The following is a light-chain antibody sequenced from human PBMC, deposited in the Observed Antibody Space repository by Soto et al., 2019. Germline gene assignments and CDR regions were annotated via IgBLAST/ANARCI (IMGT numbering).Light chain of an antibody. CDR3: QQYNNWPPYT. CDR2: GAS. CDR1: QSVSSN. J-gene: IGKJ2*01. Sequence: EIVMTQSPATLSVSPGERATLSCRASQSVSSNLAWYQQKPGQAPRLLIYGASIRATGIPARFSGSGFGTEFTLTISSLQSEDFAVYHCQQYNNWPPYTFGQGTKLEIK. V-gene: IGKV3-15*01.